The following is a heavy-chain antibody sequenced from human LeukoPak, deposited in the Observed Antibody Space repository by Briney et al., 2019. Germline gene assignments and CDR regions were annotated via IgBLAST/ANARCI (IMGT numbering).Heavy chain of an antibody. CDR2: IYYSGST. D-gene: IGHD5-12*01. CDR3: ARRPYSGYDWDYFDY. CDR1: GGSISSGGYY. Sequence: SETLSLTCTVSGGSISSGGYYWSWIRQPPGKGLEWIGYIYYSGSTNYNPSLKSRVTISVDTSKNQFSLKLSSVTAADTAVYYCARRPYSGYDWDYFDYWGQGTLVTVSS. J-gene: IGHJ4*02. V-gene: IGHV4-61*08.